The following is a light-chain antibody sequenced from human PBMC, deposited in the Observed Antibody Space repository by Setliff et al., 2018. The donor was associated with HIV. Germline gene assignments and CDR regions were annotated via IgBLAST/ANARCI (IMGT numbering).Light chain of an antibody. CDR2: DVS. V-gene: IGLV2-14*03. CDR1: SSDVGGYDY. CDR3: GSHTSTSTLGI. Sequence: QSALTQPASVSGSPGQSITISCTGTSSDVGGYDYVSWYQQHPGKAPKLMIYDVSNRPSGVSNRFSGSKSGNTASPTISGLQAEDEADYYCGSHTSTSTLGIFGGGTKGTVL. J-gene: IGLJ2*01.